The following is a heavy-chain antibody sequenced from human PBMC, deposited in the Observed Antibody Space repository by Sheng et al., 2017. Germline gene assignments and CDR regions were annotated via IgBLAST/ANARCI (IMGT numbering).Heavy chain of an antibody. D-gene: IGHD4-4*01. V-gene: IGHV3-74*01. CDR2: IKTDGSST. CDR1: GFTFSSYW. J-gene: IGHJ4*02. Sequence: EVQLVESGGGLSSAWGVPVRLSCAASGFTFSSYWMHWVRQAPGKGLVWVSLIKTDGSSTSYADSVKGRFTISRDNAKNTLYLQMNSLRAEDTAVYYCATSAARNSHFDYWDQGTLVTVSS. CDR3: ATSAARNSHFDY.